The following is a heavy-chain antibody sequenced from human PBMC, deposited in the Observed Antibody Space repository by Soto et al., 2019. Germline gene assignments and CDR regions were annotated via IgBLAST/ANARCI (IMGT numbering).Heavy chain of an antibody. D-gene: IGHD6-13*01. CDR1: GGTFSSYT. CDR3: ARDVHSSSWLCARAYYYYYMGV. J-gene: IGHJ6*03. CDR2: IIPILGIA. V-gene: IGHV1-69*08. Sequence: QVQLVQSGAEVKKPGSSVKVSCKASGGTFSSYTISWVRQAPGQGLEWMGRIIPILGIANYAQKFQGRVTTPADKSTSTTYMELSSLRSEDNDVYYCARDVHSSSWLCARAYYYYYMGVWGKGTTVTVSS.